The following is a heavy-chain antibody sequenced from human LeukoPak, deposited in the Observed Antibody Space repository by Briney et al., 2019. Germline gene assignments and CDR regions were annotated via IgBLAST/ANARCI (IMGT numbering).Heavy chain of an antibody. J-gene: IGHJ4*02. V-gene: IGHV1-2*02. CDR2: INPNSGGT. CDR3: ARGALGYCSSTSCFPDFDGFDY. D-gene: IGHD2-2*01. Sequence: ASVKVSCKASGYTFTGYYMHWVRQAPGQGLEWMGWINPNSGGTNYAQKFQGRVTMTRDTSISTAYMELSSLRAEDTAVYYCARGALGYCSSTSCFPDFDGFDYWGQGTLVTVSS. CDR1: GYTFTGYY.